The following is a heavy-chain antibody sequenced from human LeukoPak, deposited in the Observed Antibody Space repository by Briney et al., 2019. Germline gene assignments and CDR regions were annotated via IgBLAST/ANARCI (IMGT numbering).Heavy chain of an antibody. Sequence: SENLSLTCTVSGYSVNSGYYGGWIRQPPGKGLEWIGSIYHSGSTYYNPSLKSRVTISVDTSKNQFSLKLSSVTAADTAVYYCARLLGGVIVGNWFDPWGQGTLVTVSS. D-gene: IGHD3-16*02. CDR2: IYHSGST. J-gene: IGHJ5*02. CDR1: GYSVNSGYY. CDR3: ARLLGGVIVGNWFDP. V-gene: IGHV4-38-2*02.